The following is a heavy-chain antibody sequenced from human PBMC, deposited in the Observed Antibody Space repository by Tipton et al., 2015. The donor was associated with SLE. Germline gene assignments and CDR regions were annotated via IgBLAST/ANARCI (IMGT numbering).Heavy chain of an antibody. J-gene: IGHJ3*02. D-gene: IGHD2-15*01. Sequence: TLSLTCTVSGGSITSGTYYWSWIRQPAGKALEWIGRIYNSGSTNYNPSLKSRVTISVDTSKNQIFLRLISVTAADTAVYYCAKAGWQFNAFDIWGQGTMVTVSS. CDR1: GGSITSGTYY. V-gene: IGHV4-61*02. CDR2: IYNSGST. CDR3: AKAGWQFNAFDI.